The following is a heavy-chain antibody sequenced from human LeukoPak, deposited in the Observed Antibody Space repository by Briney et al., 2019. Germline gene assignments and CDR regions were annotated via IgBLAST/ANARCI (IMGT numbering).Heavy chain of an antibody. V-gene: IGHV1-18*01. CDR3: SRDTQWLVWDY. CDR2: ISAYNGNT. J-gene: IGHJ4*02. Sequence: ASVKVSCKASGYTFTSYGISWVRQAPGQGLEWMGWISAYNGNTNYAQKLQGRVTMTTDTSTSTAYMELRSLRSDDNAGYYCSRDTQWLVWDYWGRGTLVTVSS. D-gene: IGHD6-19*01. CDR1: GYTFTSYG.